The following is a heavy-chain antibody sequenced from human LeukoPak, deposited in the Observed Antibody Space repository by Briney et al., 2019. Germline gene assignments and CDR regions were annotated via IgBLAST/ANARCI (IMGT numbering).Heavy chain of an antibody. Sequence: SETLSLTCTVSGGSVSGCYWSWIRRPPGRGLEWIGYIFYSGTTLYSPSLKSRVTMSVDTSENQFSLKLSSVTAADTAVYYCARHDVVPVIRRGFDFWGQGILVTVSS. D-gene: IGHD2-21*02. CDR2: IFYSGTT. J-gene: IGHJ4*02. V-gene: IGHV4-59*08. CDR1: GGSVSGCY. CDR3: ARHDVVPVIRRGFDF.